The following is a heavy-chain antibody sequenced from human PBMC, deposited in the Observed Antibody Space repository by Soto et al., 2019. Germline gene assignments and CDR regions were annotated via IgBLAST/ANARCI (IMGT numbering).Heavy chain of an antibody. CDR3: ANGPCVVGRIWFDL. J-gene: IGHJ5*02. CDR1: GYTLTSFF. V-gene: IGHV1-46*03. Sequence: ASVKVSCKASGYTLTSFFIHWVRQAPGQGLEWMGLINPSDGTTNYAQKFQGRVTMTRDTSTSTVYMDLSSLRSEDTAVYYCANGPCVVGRIWFDLWG. D-gene: IGHD2-15*01. CDR2: INPSDGTT.